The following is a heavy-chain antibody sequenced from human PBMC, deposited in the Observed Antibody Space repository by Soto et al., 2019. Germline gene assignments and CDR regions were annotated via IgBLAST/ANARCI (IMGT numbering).Heavy chain of an antibody. V-gene: IGHV3-23*01. D-gene: IGHD2-2*01. Sequence: PGGSLRLSCAASGFTFSSYAMSWVRQAPGKGLEWVSAISGSGGSTYYADSVKGRFTISRDNSKNTLYLQMNSLRAEDTAVYYCAKDPLRYCSSTSCYAFDIWGQGTMVTVSS. J-gene: IGHJ3*02. CDR1: GFTFSSYA. CDR3: AKDPLRYCSSTSCYAFDI. CDR2: ISGSGGST.